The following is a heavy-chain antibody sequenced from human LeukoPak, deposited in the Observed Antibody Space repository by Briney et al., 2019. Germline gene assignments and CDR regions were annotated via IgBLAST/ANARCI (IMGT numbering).Heavy chain of an antibody. CDR1: GYTFTSYD. V-gene: IGHV1-8*01. D-gene: IGHD3-16*01. CDR3: ARGLGGVNWFDP. J-gene: IGHJ5*02. Sequence: ASVKVSCKASGYTFTSYDINWVRQATGQGLEWMGWMNPNSGNTGYAQKFQGRVIMTRNTSISTAYMELSSLRSEDTAVYYCARGLGGVNWFDPWGQGTLVTVSS. CDR2: MNPNSGNT.